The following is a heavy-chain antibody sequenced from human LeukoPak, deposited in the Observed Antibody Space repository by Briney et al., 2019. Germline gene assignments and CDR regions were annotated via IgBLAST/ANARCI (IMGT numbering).Heavy chain of an antibody. CDR1: GFTFSNYG. CDR3: ARGREVLDY. CDR2: IWYDGSNK. Sequence: PGGSLRLSCAASGFTFSNYGMNWVRQAPGKGLEWVAVIWYDGSNKYYADSVKGRFTISRDNAKNSLYLQMNSLRAEDTGVYYCARGREVLDYWGQGTLVTVSS. V-gene: IGHV3-33*01. D-gene: IGHD1-26*01. J-gene: IGHJ4*02.